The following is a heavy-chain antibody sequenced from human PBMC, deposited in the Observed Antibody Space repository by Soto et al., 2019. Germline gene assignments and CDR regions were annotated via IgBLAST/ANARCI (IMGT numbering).Heavy chain of an antibody. CDR2: IYYSGYT. CDR3: ARHNGPLYVGYYYDMDV. Sequence: QLKLQESGPGLVKPSETLSLTCTVSGGSISSSGYYWGWFRQPPGKGLEWFGSIYYSGYTYYNPSLKSRVTISVDTSKNQFSLKLSSVTAADTAVYYCARHNGPLYVGYYYDMDVWGQGTTVTVSS. CDR1: GGSISSSGYY. D-gene: IGHD3-16*01. V-gene: IGHV4-39*01. J-gene: IGHJ6*02.